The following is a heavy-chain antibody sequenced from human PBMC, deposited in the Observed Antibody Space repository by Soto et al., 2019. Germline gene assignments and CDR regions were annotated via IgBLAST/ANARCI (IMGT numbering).Heavy chain of an antibody. CDR2: IDPSGGST. Sequence: ASVKVSCKASGYTFTSYYMHWVRQAPGQGLEWMGIIDPSGGSTSYAQKFQGRVTMTRDTSTSTVYMELSSLRSEDTAVYYCARDGGDPTGRNWFDPWGQGTLVTAPQ. CDR1: GYTFTSYY. CDR3: ARDGGDPTGRNWFDP. J-gene: IGHJ5*02. V-gene: IGHV1-46*01. D-gene: IGHD3-16*01.